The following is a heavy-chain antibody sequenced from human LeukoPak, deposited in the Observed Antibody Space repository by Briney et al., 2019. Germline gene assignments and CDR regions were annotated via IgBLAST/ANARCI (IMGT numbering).Heavy chain of an antibody. CDR2: INPNSGGT. D-gene: IGHD3-22*01. CDR3: ARETVNYYDSSGYPWCNWFDP. J-gene: IGHJ5*02. CDR1: GYTFTGYY. Sequence: ASVKVSCKASGYTFTGYYMHWVRQAPGQGLEWMGWINPNSGGTNYAQKFQGRVTMTRDTSISTAYMELSRLRSDDTAVYYCARETVNYYDSSGYPWCNWFDPWGQGTLVTVSS. V-gene: IGHV1-2*02.